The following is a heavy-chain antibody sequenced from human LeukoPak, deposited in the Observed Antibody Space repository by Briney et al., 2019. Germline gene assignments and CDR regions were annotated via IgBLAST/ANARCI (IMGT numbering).Heavy chain of an antibody. CDR3: ARHQGSTVFNY. J-gene: IGHJ1*01. CDR2: ISHIGTI. CDR1: GDSIDPYS. D-gene: IGHD5/OR15-5a*01. V-gene: IGHV4-59*08. Sequence: SETLSLTCTISGDSIDPYSWSWIRQPPGKGLEWIGYISHIGTIKYNTSLMSRVCMGLDKPNNESSLSLRSVTATDTALYFCARHQGSTVFNYWGRGVPVIVSS.